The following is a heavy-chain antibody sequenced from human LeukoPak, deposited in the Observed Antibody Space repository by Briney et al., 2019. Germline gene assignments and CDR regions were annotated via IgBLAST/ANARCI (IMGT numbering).Heavy chain of an antibody. D-gene: IGHD6-13*01. J-gene: IGHJ6*03. Sequence: GGSLRLSCAASGLTFDDYGMSWVRQAPGKGLEWVSGINWNGGSTGYADSVKGRFTISRDNAKNSLYLQMNSLRAEDTALYYCARVSNSSSWYGYYYYYYMDVWGKGTTVTVSS. CDR1: GLTFDDYG. CDR3: ARVSNSSSWYGYYYYYYMDV. CDR2: INWNGGST. V-gene: IGHV3-20*04.